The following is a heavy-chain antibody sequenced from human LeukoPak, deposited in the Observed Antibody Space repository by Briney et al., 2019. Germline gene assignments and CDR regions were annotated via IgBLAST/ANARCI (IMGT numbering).Heavy chain of an antibody. CDR3: ASSTIFGVVANWFDP. Sequence: PSETLSLTCAVYGGSFSGYSWSWIRQPPGKGLEWIGEINHSGSTKYNPSLKSRVTIPVDTSKNQFSLKLTSVTAADTAVYYCASSTIFGVVANWFDPWGQGTLVTVSS. D-gene: IGHD3-3*01. CDR2: INHSGST. V-gene: IGHV4-34*01. J-gene: IGHJ5*02. CDR1: GGSFSGYS.